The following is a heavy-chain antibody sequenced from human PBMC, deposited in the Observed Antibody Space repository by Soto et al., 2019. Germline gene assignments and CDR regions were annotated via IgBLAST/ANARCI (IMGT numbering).Heavy chain of an antibody. CDR3: AKVFSGSTGEFDY. V-gene: IGHV4-30-4*01. Sequence: LSLTCTVSGGSISSGDYYWSWIRQPPGKGLEWIGYIYYSGSTYYNPSLKSRVTISVDTSKNQFSLKLSSVAAADTAVYYCAKVFSGSTGEFDYWGQGTLVTVSS. CDR2: IYYSGST. CDR1: GGSISSGDYY. D-gene: IGHD1-26*01. J-gene: IGHJ4*02.